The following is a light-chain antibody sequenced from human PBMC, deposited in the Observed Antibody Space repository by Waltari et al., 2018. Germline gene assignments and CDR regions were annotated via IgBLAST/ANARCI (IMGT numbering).Light chain of an antibody. V-gene: IGKV3-15*01. CDR2: EAS. J-gene: IGKJ1*01. CDR3: HQYSTWPQT. Sequence: ETLMTQSPATLSVSPGERVTISCRASQTIRTKLAWYQQKPGQAPRLLIYEASTRDTGVPDRFSGSGSGTEFTLTISGLQSDDFALYFCHQYSTWPQTFGQGTRVE. CDR1: QTIRTK.